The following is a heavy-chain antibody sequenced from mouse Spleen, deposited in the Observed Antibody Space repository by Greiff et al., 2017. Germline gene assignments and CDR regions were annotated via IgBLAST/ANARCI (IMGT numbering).Heavy chain of an antibody. Sequence: EVKLMESGAELVRSGASVKLSCTASGFNIKDYYMHWVKQRPEQGLEWIGWIDPENGDTEYAPKFQGKATMTADTSSNTAYLQLSSLTSEDTAVYYCNPLSSSYAMDYWGQGTSVTVSS. V-gene: IGHV14-4*02. J-gene: IGHJ4*01. CDR3: NPLSSSYAMDY. D-gene: IGHD1-1*01. CDR1: GFNIKDYY. CDR2: IDPENGDT.